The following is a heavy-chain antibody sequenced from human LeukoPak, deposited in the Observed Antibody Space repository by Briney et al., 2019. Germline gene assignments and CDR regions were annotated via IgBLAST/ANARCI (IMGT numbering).Heavy chain of an antibody. V-gene: IGHV3-9*01. CDR3: ARHLSGVTGYTYGRGIDY. CDR1: GFTFDDYA. D-gene: IGHD5-18*01. CDR2: ISWNSGSI. J-gene: IGHJ4*02. Sequence: GGSLRLSCAASGFTFDDYAMHWVRQAPGKGLEWVSGISWNSGSIGYADSVKGRFTISRDNAKKSLYLQMNSLRAEDTAVYYCARHLSGVTGYTYGRGIDYWGQGTLVTVSS.